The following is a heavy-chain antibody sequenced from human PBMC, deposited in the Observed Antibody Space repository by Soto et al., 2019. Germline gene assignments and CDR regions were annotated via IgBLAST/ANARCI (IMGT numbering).Heavy chain of an antibody. CDR3: AKGPEYDILIGCAY. D-gene: IGHD3-9*01. CDR2: LSGGGSTT. CDR1: GFTFSLSA. Sequence: EVQLLESGGGFVQPGESLRLSCAASGFTFSLSAMSWVCQAPGRGLDWVSSLSGGGSTTDYADSVKGRFTISRDNSKKSVRLQMNSTRAEDTAVYYCAKGPEYDILIGCAYWAQGAMVTVSS. V-gene: IGHV3-23*01. J-gene: IGHJ1*01.